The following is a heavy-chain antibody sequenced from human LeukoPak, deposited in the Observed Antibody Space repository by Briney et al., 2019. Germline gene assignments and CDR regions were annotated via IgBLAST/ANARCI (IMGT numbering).Heavy chain of an antibody. CDR1: GGSISSYY. J-gene: IGHJ4*02. D-gene: IGHD6-13*01. Sequence: KPSETLSLTCTVSGGSISSYYWSWIRQPPGKGREWIGYIYYSGCTNYNPSLKSRVTISVDTSKNQFSLKLSSVTAADTAVYYCALGYSSSWYHYWGQGTLVTVSS. CDR3: ALGYSSSWYHY. CDR2: IYYSGCT. V-gene: IGHV4-59*08.